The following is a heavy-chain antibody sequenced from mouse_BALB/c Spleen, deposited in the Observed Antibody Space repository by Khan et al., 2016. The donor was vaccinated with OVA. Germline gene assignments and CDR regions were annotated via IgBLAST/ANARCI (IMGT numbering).Heavy chain of an antibody. CDR1: GYTFTNYW. V-gene: IGHV1-63*02. CDR3: ARPLYHGSRYDTMDA. D-gene: IGHD1-1*01. Sequence: QVRLQQSGAELVRPGTSVKMSCKAAGYTFTNYWIGWVKQRPGHGLEWIGDIYPGSGNTNYNEKFRGKATLTADTSSSTAYMQLNSLTSEDSAIYYCARPLYHGSRYDTMDAWGQGTSVTVSS. J-gene: IGHJ4*01. CDR2: IYPGSGNT.